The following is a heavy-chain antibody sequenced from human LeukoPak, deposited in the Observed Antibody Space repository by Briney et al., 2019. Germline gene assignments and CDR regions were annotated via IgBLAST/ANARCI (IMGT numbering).Heavy chain of an antibody. D-gene: IGHD6-19*01. Sequence: GGSLRLSCAASEFTVSSNYMTWVRQAPGKRLQWVSVIYAGGNAYYADPVKGRFTISRDNSKNTVYLQMNSLRVEDTAIYYCARALGSGITKSGHDAFDMWGQGTMVTVSS. V-gene: IGHV3-53*01. CDR3: ARALGSGITKSGHDAFDM. CDR1: EFTVSSNY. J-gene: IGHJ3*02. CDR2: IYAGGNA.